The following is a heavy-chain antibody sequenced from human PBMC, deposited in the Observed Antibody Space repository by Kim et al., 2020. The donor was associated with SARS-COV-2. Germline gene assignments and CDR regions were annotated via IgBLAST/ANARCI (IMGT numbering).Heavy chain of an antibody. CDR1: GGPISNPNW. Sequence: SETLSLTCVVSGGPISNPNWWSWVRQPPGKGLEWIGHIFHTGRTKYNPSLEGRVTMSVEKSNNQFSLKLTSVTAADTAVYFCSRDSARILYFDTWGPG. CDR3: SRDSARILYFDT. J-gene: IGHJ2*01. CDR2: IFHTGRT. V-gene: IGHV4-4*02. D-gene: IGHD3-10*01.